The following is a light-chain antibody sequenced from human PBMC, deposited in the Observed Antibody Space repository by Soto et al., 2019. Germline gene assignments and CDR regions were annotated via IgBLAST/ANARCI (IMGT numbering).Light chain of an antibody. V-gene: IGKV3-15*01. CDR3: QQYNNWPWT. CDR1: QSVSSSY. Sequence: EMVLTQSPGTLSLSPGERATLSCRASQSVSSSYLAWCQQKPGQAPRLLIYGASTRATGFPARFSGSGSGTDFTLTISSLQSEDFAVYYCQQYNNWPWTFGQGTKVDIK. CDR2: GAS. J-gene: IGKJ1*01.